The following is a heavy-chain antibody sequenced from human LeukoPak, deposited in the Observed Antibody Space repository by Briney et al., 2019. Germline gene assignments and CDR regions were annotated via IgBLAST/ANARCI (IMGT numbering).Heavy chain of an antibody. CDR3: ARAASNVAAAGRPPWGHY. Sequence: GESLKISWKCSGYTFTTYWIVWVRQMPGKGLEWMGLIYPSYSDTTYSPSFQGQVTMSVDKSISTAYLQWSSLEASDTAMYYCARAASNVAAAGRPPWGHYWGQGTLVTVSS. CDR1: GYTFTTYW. J-gene: IGHJ4*02. D-gene: IGHD6-13*01. V-gene: IGHV5-51*01. CDR2: IYPSYSDT.